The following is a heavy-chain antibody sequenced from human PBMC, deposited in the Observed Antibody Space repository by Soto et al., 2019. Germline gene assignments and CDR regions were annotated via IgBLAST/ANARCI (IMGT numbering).Heavy chain of an antibody. CDR1: GGSISSGDYY. D-gene: IGHD4-17*01. V-gene: IGHV4-30-4*01. CDR3: ARHVYGDFDY. Sequence: QVQLQESGPGLVKPSQTLSLTCTVSGGSISSGDYYWSWIRQPPGKGLEGIGYIYYSGSTYYNPSLKXXVXIXXDTSNNQFSLKLSSVTAADTAVYYCARHVYGDFDYWGQGTLVTVSP. CDR2: IYYSGST. J-gene: IGHJ4*02.